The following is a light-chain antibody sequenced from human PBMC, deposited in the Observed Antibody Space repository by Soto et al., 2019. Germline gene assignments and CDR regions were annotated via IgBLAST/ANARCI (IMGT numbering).Light chain of an antibody. CDR3: AAWDDSLNAYV. Sequence: QSVLTQPPSVSEAPRQRVTTSCSGSSSNIGNNAVNWYQQLPGKAPKLLIYYDDLLPSGVSDRFSGSKSGTSASLAISGLQSEDEADYYCAAWDDSLNAYVFGTGTKVTVL. J-gene: IGLJ1*01. CDR1: SSNIGNNA. CDR2: YDD. V-gene: IGLV1-36*01.